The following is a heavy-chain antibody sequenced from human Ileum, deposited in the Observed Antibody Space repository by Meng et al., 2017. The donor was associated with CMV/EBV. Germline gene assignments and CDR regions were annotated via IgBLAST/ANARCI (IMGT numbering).Heavy chain of an antibody. CDR3: ARDGH. CDR1: GFTFDDYS. CDR2: INWDGTNT. Sequence: VALAGVGGIVGRPGGSLRLACAASGFTFDDYSMHWVRQRPGKGLEWISIINWDGTNTDYADSVRGRFTISRDNSRNSLYLEMNSLRTEDTAFYFCARDGHWGQGTLVTVSS. J-gene: IGHJ4*02. V-gene: IGHV3-43*01.